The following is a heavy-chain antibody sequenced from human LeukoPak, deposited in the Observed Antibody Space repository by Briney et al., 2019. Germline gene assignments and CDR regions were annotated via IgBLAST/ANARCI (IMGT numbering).Heavy chain of an antibody. V-gene: IGHV3-11*01. CDR1: GFTFSDYY. CDR2: ISSSGSTI. J-gene: IGHJ4*02. CDR3: TSSHDYGGNPIMN. D-gene: IGHD4-23*01. Sequence: PGGSLRLSCAASGFTFSDYYMSWIRQAPGKGLEWVSYISSSGSTIYYADSVKGRFTISRDNAKNSLYLQMNSLRAEDTAVYYCTSSHDYGGNPIMNWGQGTLVTVSS.